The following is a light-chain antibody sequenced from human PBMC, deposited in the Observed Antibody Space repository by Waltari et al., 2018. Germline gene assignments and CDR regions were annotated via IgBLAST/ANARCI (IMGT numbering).Light chain of an antibody. CDR1: NIGRNS. CDR3: QVWDSSSDQGV. Sequence: SYVLTQPPSVSLPPGKTARPTCEGHNIGRNSVHWYQQKPGPAPVLVVYDDSDRHSGIPERFSGSNSGNTATLTISRVEAGDEADYYCQVWDSSSDQGVFGGGTKLTVL. CDR2: DDS. J-gene: IGLJ3*02. V-gene: IGLV3-21*03.